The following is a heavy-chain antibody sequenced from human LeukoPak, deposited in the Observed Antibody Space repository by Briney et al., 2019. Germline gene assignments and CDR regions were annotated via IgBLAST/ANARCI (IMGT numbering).Heavy chain of an antibody. CDR3: AREITLTSIAARHNWFDP. CDR2: INPNSGGT. D-gene: IGHD6-6*01. CDR1: GYTFTGYY. V-gene: IGHV1-2*06. J-gene: IGHJ5*02. Sequence: ASVKVSCKASGYTFTGYYMHWVRQAPGQGLEWMGRINPNSGGTNYAQKFQGRVTMTRDTSISTAYMELSRLRSDDTAVYYCAREITLTSIAARHNWFDPWGQGILVTVSS.